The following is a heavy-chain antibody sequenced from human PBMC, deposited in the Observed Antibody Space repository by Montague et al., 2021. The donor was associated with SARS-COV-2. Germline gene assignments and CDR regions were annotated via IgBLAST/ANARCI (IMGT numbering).Heavy chain of an antibody. J-gene: IGHJ6*02. D-gene: IGHD4-11*01. CDR3: ARHLRVTTVTSHMYPYAMDV. V-gene: IGHV4-59*08. Sequence: SETLSLTCSVPGDSISNYSWSWIRQSPGKGLEWIGYIYYSGSTNYNPSLTSRVTISVDTSKNQVSLKLTSVTAADTAVYYCARHLRVTTVTSHMYPYAMDVWGQGTTVTVSS. CDR1: GDSISNYS. CDR2: IYYSGST.